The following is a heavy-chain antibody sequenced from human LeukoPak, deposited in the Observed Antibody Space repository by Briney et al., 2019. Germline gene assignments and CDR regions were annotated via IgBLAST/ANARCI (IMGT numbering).Heavy chain of an antibody. CDR1: GITLSNYG. D-gene: IGHD3-22*01. J-gene: IGHJ4*02. Sequence: GGSLRLSCAVSGITLSNYGMSWVRKAPGKGLEWVAGMSGSGGGTNYADSVKDRFTVSRDNSKNTLYLQMKSLRAEDTAVYFCAKRGVVIRVILVGFYKEAYYFDSWGQGALVTVSS. V-gene: IGHV3-23*01. CDR2: MSGSGGGT. CDR3: AKRGVVIRVILVGFYKEAYYFDS.